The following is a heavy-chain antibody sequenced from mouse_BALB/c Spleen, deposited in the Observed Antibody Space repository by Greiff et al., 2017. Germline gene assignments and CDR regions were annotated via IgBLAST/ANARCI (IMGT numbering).Heavy chain of an antibody. CDR2: ISSGVST. CDR1: GFTFSSYA. Sequence: VMLVESGGGLVKPGGSLKLSCAASGFTFSSYAMSWVRQTPEKRLEWVASISSGVSTYYPDSVKGRFTISRDNARNILYLQMSSLRSEDTAMYYCARENYGSSIFAYWGQGTLVTVSA. D-gene: IGHD1-1*01. V-gene: IGHV5-6-5*01. J-gene: IGHJ3*01. CDR3: ARENYGSSIFAY.